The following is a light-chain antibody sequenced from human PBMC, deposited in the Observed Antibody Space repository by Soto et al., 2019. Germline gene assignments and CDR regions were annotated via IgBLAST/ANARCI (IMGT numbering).Light chain of an antibody. J-gene: IGKJ4*01. Sequence: EIVMTQSPATLSVSPGEGATLSCRASQRVSSNSAWYQQKPGQAPRLLIYGASTRATGIPVRFSGSASGTEFTLTISSLQSEDFAVYYCQQYNKWPLTFGGGTKVEIK. CDR2: GAS. CDR3: QQYNKWPLT. V-gene: IGKV3-15*01. CDR1: QRVSSN.